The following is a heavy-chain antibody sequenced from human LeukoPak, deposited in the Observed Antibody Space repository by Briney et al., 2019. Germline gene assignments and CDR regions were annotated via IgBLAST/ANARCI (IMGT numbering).Heavy chain of an antibody. V-gene: IGHV4-59*01. Sequence: SETLSLTCSVSTDSRNTYYWSWIRQSPGKGLEWIGHIYHSGSTDYNPSLQSRVTISIDMSKKQFSPKLTSVTVADTAMYYCVRLRWELLAPYFDHWGQGSLVIVSS. CDR1: TDSRNTYY. D-gene: IGHD2-15*01. CDR2: IYHSGST. CDR3: VRLRWELLAPYFDH. J-gene: IGHJ4*02.